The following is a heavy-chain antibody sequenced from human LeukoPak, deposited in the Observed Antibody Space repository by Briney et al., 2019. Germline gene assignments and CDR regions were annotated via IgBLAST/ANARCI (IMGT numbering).Heavy chain of an antibody. CDR2: IYYSGST. CDR3: AREGGYSYGDAPLHFDY. CDR1: GGSISSSSYY. Sequence: PSETLSLTCTVSGGSISSSSYYWGWIRQPPGKGLEWIGSIYYSGSTYYNPSLKSRVTISVDRSKNQFSLKLSSVTAADTAVYYCAREGGYSYGDAPLHFDYWGQGTLVTVSS. D-gene: IGHD5-18*01. V-gene: IGHV4-39*07. J-gene: IGHJ4*02.